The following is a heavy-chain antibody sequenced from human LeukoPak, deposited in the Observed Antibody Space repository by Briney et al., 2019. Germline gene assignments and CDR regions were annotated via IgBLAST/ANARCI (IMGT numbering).Heavy chain of an antibody. J-gene: IGHJ4*02. V-gene: IGHV3-20*01. Sequence: GGSLRLSCAASGFTFDDHGMNWVRQAPGKGLEWVSGINWNGGSTFYADSVKGRFTISRDNAKNALYLQMNSLTAEDTALYHCARDRSYGSFDFWGQGTLVTASS. CDR1: GFTFDDHG. CDR3: ARDRSYGSFDF. CDR2: INWNGGST. D-gene: IGHD5-18*01.